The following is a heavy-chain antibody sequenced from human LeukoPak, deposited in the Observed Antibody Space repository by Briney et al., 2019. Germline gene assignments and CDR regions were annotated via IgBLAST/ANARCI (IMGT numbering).Heavy chain of an antibody. CDR1: GYTFTSYY. Sequence: ASVKVSCKASGYTFTSYYMHWVRQAPGQGLEWMGIINPSGGSTSYAQKFQGRVTMTRDTSTSTVYMELSSLRSEDTAVYYCASTNSGYSSGWYYFDYWGPGTLVTVSS. V-gene: IGHV1-46*01. J-gene: IGHJ4*02. CDR2: INPSGGST. D-gene: IGHD6-19*01. CDR3: ASTNSGYSSGWYYFDY.